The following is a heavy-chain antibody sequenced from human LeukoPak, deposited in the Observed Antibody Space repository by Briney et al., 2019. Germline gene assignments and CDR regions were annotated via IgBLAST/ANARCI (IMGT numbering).Heavy chain of an antibody. CDR1: GFTFRNYW. CDR3: ARHPNSNWDY. V-gene: IGHV3-7*03. CDR2: INEGGNEK. J-gene: IGHJ4*02. Sequence: GGSLRLSCGVSGFTFRNYWMTWVRQVPGKGLEWVVNINEGGNEKNYVDSVKGRFTVSRDNAQNSLYLQMNSLRVEDTAVYYCARHPNSNWDYWGQGTLVTVSS. D-gene: IGHD1-1*01.